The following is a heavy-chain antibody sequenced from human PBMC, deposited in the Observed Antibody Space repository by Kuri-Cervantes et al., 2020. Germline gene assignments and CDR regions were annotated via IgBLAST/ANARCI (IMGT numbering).Heavy chain of an antibody. V-gene: IGHV5-51*01. D-gene: IGHD2-2*01. Sequence: GESLKISCKGSGYSFTSYWIGWVRQMPGKGLEWMGIIYPGDSDTRYSPSFQGQVTISADKSISTAYLQWSSLKASDTAMYYCARSNCSSTSCYLNWFDPWGQGTLVTVSS. CDR2: IYPGDSDT. J-gene: IGHJ5*02. CDR3: ARSNCSSTSCYLNWFDP. CDR1: GYSFTSYW.